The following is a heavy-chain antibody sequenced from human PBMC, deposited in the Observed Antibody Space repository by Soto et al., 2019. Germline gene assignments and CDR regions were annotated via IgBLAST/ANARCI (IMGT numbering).Heavy chain of an antibody. CDR1: GFTVSSNY. D-gene: IGHD2-15*01. V-gene: IGHV3-53*02. Sequence: EVQLVETGGGLIQPGGSLRLSCAASGFTVSSNYMTWVRQAPGKGLEWVSFIYSGGNTFYADSVKGRFTISRDNSKNTLYLQLNSLRAEDTAVYYCARDRGIGGSCPYWGQGTLVTVSS. J-gene: IGHJ4*02. CDR2: IYSGGNT. CDR3: ARDRGIGGSCPY.